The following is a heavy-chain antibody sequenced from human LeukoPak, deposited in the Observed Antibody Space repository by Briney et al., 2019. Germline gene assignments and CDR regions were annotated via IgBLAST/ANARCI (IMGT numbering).Heavy chain of an antibody. Sequence: GGSLRLSCAASGFTFSSYSMSWVRQAPGKGLEWVSSISSSSSYIYYADSVKGRFTISRDNAKNSLYLQMNSLRAEDTAVYYCARDGGYDSSGFDYWGQGTLVTVSS. D-gene: IGHD3-22*01. V-gene: IGHV3-21*01. J-gene: IGHJ4*02. CDR2: ISSSSSYI. CDR3: ARDGGYDSSGFDY. CDR1: GFTFSSYS.